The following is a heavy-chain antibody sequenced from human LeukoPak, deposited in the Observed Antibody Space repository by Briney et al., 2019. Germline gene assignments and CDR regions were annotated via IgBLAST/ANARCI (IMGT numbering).Heavy chain of an antibody. J-gene: IGHJ4*02. CDR2: ISGSGGST. D-gene: IGHD2-2*01. V-gene: IGHV3-23*01. CDR1: GFTFSSYA. Sequence: GGSLRLSSAASGFTFSSYAMSWVRQAPEKGLEWVSAISGSGGSTYYADSVKGRFTISRDNSKNTLYLQMNSLRAEDTAVYYRAKRYCSSTSCSYFDYWGQGTLVTVSS. CDR3: AKRYCSSTSCSYFDY.